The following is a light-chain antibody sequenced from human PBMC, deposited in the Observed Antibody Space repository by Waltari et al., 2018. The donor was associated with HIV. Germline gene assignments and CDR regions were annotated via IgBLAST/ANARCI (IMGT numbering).Light chain of an antibody. CDR3: CSFSGNYTSYV. CDR1: SSDGGGYHS. CDR2: DVT. Sequence: QSALTQPRSVSGSPGQSVTISCTGTSSDGGGYHSLHWYQQFSDTAPKLTIYDVTKRPSGVPDRFSGSKSGNTASLTIRGLQAEDEADYYCCSFSGNYTSYVFGTGTKVTVL. V-gene: IGLV2-11*01. J-gene: IGLJ1*01.